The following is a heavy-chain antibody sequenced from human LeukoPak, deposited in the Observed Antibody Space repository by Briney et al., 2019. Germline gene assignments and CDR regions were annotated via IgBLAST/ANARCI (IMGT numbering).Heavy chain of an antibody. CDR3: ARPTKEGSSWYWWFDR. CDR2: INNDGSST. J-gene: IGHJ5*02. V-gene: IGHV3-74*01. Sequence: GGSLRLSCAASGFTFSSYWMHWVRHAPGKGLVCVSRINNDGSSTIYADSVKGRFTISRDNAKNTLYLQMNSLRAEDTAVYYCARPTKEGSSWYWWFDRWGQGTLVTVSS. D-gene: IGHD6-13*01. CDR1: GFTFSSYW.